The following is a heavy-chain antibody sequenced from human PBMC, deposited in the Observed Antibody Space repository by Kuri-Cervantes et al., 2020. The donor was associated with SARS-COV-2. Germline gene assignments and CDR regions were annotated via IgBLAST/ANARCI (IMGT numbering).Heavy chain of an antibody. Sequence: GESLKISCAASGFTFSSYWMSWVRQAPGKGLEWVSAISGSGGSTYYADSVKGRFTISRDNSKNTLYLQMNSLRAEDTAVYYCAKYDYIWGSYRSIVYYFDYWGQGTLVTVSS. CDR3: AKYDYIWGSYRSIVYYFDY. CDR1: GFTFSSYW. CDR2: ISGSGGST. J-gene: IGHJ4*02. D-gene: IGHD3-16*02. V-gene: IGHV3-23*01.